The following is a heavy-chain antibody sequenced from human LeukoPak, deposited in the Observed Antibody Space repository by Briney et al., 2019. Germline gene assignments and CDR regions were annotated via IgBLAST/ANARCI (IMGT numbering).Heavy chain of an antibody. CDR3: ARTLELRYFDWLPLDY. J-gene: IGHJ4*02. CDR2: IYSGGST. V-gene: IGHV3-53*01. CDR1: GFTVSSNY. D-gene: IGHD3-9*01. Sequence: GGSLRLSCAASGFTVSSNYMSWVRQAPGKGLEWVSVIYSGGSTYYADSVKGRFTISRDNSKNTLYLQMNSLRAEDTAVHYCARTLELRYFDWLPLDYWGQGTLVTVSS.